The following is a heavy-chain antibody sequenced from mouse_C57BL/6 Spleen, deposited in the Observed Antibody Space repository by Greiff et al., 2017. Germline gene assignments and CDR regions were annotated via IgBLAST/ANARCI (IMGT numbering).Heavy chain of an antibody. V-gene: IGHV5-9-1*02. CDR2: ISSGGDYI. J-gene: IGHJ4*01. D-gene: IGHD1-1*01. Sequence: EVKLVESGEGLVKPGGSLKLSCAASGFTFSSYAMSWVRQTPEKRLEWVAYISSGGDYIYYADTVKGRFTISRDNARNTLYLPMSSLKSEDTAMYYCTRTDGSSYGAMDYWGQGTSVTVSS. CDR1: GFTFSSYA. CDR3: TRTDGSSYGAMDY.